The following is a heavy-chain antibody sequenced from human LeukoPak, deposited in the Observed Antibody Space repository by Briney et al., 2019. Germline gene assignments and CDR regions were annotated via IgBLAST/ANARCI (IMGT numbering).Heavy chain of an antibody. Sequence: GASLKLSCKASGVTFSSYAISWVRQAPGQGLEWMGGIILIVGTANYAQKFQVRVTMSADESTSTAYMELSSLTSEDTAVYYCARHVGSDSSGYVDYWGQGTLVTVSS. J-gene: IGHJ4*02. CDR2: IILIVGTA. V-gene: IGHV1-69*01. CDR1: GVTFSSYA. CDR3: ARHVGSDSSGYVDY. D-gene: IGHD3-22*01.